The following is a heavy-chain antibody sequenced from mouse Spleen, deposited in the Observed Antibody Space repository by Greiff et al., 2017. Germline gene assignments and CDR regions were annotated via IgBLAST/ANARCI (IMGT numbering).Heavy chain of an antibody. J-gene: IGHJ2*01. CDR2: ISSGGGNT. Sequence: EVKLVESGGGLVKPGGSLKLSCAASGFTFSSYTMSWVRQTPAKRLEWVATISSGGGNTYYPDSVKGRFTISRDNARNTLYLQMSSLRSEDTAMYYCARSWNWDGVDYWGQGTTLTVSS. D-gene: IGHD4-1*01. CDR3: ARSWNWDGVDY. V-gene: IGHV5-9*04. CDR1: GFTFSSYT.